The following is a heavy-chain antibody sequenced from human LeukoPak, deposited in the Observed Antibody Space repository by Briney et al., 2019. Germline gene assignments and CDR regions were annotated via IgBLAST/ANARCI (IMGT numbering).Heavy chain of an antibody. J-gene: IGHJ5*02. CDR2: ISAYNGNT. D-gene: IGHD2-2*01. V-gene: IGHV1-18*01. CDR1: GYTFTSYG. Sequence: GASVKVSCKASGYTFTSYGISWVRQAPGQGLEWMGWISAYNGNTNYAQNLQGRVTMTTDTSTSTAYMELRSLRSDDTTVYYCARVPAARYNWFDPWGQGTLVTVSS. CDR3: ARVPAARYNWFDP.